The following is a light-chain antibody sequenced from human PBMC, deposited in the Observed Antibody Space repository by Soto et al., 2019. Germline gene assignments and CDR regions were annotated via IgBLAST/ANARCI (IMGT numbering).Light chain of an antibody. CDR3: SSYTSSSTPIV. J-gene: IGLJ3*02. Sequence: QSALTQPASVSGSPGQSITISCTGTSGDIGSYNRVSWYQQHPGKAPKLMIYEVTNRPSGVSNRFSGSKSGNTASLTISGLQAEDEADYYCSSYTSSSTPIVFGGGTKVTVL. CDR1: SGDIGSYNR. CDR2: EVT. V-gene: IGLV2-14*01.